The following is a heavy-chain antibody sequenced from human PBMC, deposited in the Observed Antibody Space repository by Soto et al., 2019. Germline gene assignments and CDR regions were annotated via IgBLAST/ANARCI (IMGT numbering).Heavy chain of an antibody. J-gene: IGHJ4*02. CDR2: IFYTGGT. D-gene: IGHD3-16*01. Sequence: QVQLQESGPGLVKPSETLSLTCTVSGGSISGYFLSWIRQPPGKGLEYIGWIFYTGGTNYNASLESRVAISLATSKTQISLNLHSVTAADTAVYYCARSGLTFRGVLWGQGTLVTVSS. V-gene: IGHV4-59*01. CDR3: ARSGLTFRGVL. CDR1: GGSISGYF.